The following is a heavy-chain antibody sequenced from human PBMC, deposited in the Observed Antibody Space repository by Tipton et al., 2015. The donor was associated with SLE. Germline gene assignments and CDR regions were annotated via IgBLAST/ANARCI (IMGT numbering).Heavy chain of an antibody. CDR1: GGSITDSNYY. Sequence: TLSLTCIVSGGSITDSNYYWGWIRQPPRKGLEWIGSFSYFGITFYNPSLKSRVTISVDTSKNQFSLKLSSVTAADTAVYYCAREFLNPVTTVHYYFDLWGRGTLVTVSS. CDR3: AREFLNPVTTVHYYFDL. V-gene: IGHV4-39*07. CDR2: FSYFGIT. D-gene: IGHD4-11*01. J-gene: IGHJ2*01.